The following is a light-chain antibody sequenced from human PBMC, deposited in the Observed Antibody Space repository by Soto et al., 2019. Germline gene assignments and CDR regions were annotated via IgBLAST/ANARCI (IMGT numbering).Light chain of an antibody. V-gene: IGLV2-14*01. Sequence: QSALTQPASVSGSLGQSITIPCAGTSSDIGQYNYVSWYQQHPGKAPKLIIYEDSNRPSGVSLHFSGSKSGNRASLNISGLQAEDEADYYCCSHTSSNTHIFGGGTKVTVL. J-gene: IGLJ2*01. CDR2: EDS. CDR1: SSDIGQYNY. CDR3: CSHTSSNTHI.